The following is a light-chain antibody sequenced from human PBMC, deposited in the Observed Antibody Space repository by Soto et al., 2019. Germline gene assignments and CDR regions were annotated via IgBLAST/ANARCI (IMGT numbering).Light chain of an antibody. CDR3: QQADSFPFT. CDR2: VAS. V-gene: IGKV1-12*01. J-gene: IGKJ3*01. Sequence: DIQLTQSPSSVSASVGYRITITCRARQDIGTWLAWYQQKPGNAPKLLVYVASSLQSGVPSRFSGAGSGTDFNLTITSLQPEDFATYHCQQADSFPFTFGPGTKVDFK. CDR1: QDIGTW.